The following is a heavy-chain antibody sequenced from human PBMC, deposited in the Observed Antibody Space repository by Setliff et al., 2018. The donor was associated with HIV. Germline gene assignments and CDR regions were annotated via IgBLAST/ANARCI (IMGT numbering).Heavy chain of an antibody. CDR3: ARDEVRYYSGSESVRAGMDV. D-gene: IGHD3-10*01. V-gene: IGHV4-31*03. CDR1: GGSITSSGYN. J-gene: IGHJ6*02. Sequence: SETLSLTCIVSGGSITSSGYNWNWIRQHPGKGLEWIGYIYSSGRTSYNPSLQSRVSISIDTSKNQFSLKLDSVIAADTAVHYCARDEVRYYSGSESVRAGMDVWGQGTAVTVSS. CDR2: IYSSGRT.